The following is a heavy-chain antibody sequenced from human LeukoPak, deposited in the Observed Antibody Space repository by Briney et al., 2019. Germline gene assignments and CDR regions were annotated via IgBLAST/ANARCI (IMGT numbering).Heavy chain of an antibody. D-gene: IGHD6-13*01. CDR2: ISGSGGST. J-gene: IGHJ4*02. CDR1: GFTFSSYA. CDR3: ARRNIAAAALDY. Sequence: GGSLRLSCAASGFTFSSYAMRWVRQAPGKGLEWVSAISGSGGSTYYADSVKGRFTISTDNSKNTLYLQMNSLRAEDTAVYYCARRNIAAAALDYWGQGTLVTVSS. V-gene: IGHV3-23*01.